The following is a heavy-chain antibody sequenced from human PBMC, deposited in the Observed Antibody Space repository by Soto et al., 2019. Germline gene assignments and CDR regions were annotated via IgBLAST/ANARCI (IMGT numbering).Heavy chain of an antibody. V-gene: IGHV1-69*08. CDR2: IIPILGIA. D-gene: IGHD5-12*01. CDR1: GGTFSSYT. J-gene: IGHJ6*02. Sequence: QVQLVQSGAEVKKPGSSVKVSCKASGGTFSSYTISWVRQAPGQGLEWMGRIIPILGIANYAQKFQGRVKITAAKSTSKAYMERSSLRSGDAAVYYCARDPALGIVATSALAVWGQGTTVTVSS. CDR3: ARDPALGIVATSALAV.